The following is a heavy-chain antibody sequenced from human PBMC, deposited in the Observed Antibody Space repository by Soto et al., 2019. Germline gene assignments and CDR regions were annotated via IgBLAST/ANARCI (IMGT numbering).Heavy chain of an antibody. J-gene: IGHJ6*02. Sequence: ASVKVSCKASGYTFSSYGISWVRQAPGQGLEWMGWISAYNGNTNYAQKLQGRVTMTTDTSTSTAYMELRSLRSDDTAVYYCAKAFSVGPHYYYYGMDVWGQGTTVTVSS. D-gene: IGHD1-26*01. CDR2: ISAYNGNT. CDR3: AKAFSVGPHYYYYGMDV. CDR1: GYTFSSYG. V-gene: IGHV1-18*01.